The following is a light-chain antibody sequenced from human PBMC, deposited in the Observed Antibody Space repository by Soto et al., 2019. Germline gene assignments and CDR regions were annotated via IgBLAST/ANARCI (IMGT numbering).Light chain of an antibody. J-gene: IGKJ2*01. CDR3: QQYGGSSYT. CDR1: QSVSSNH. CDR2: GAS. V-gene: IGKV3-20*01. Sequence: ERVMTQSPATLSVSPGERATLSCRASQSVSSNHLAWYQQRPGQAPRLLIYGASRRAAGIPDRFSGSGSGTDFTLTISRLEPEDFAVYYCQQYGGSSYTFGQGTKVDIK.